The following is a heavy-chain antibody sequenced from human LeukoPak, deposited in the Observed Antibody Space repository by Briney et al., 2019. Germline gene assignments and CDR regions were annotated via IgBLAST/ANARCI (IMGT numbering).Heavy chain of an antibody. J-gene: IGHJ4*02. CDR1: GFTFSSYE. V-gene: IGHV3-48*03. CDR3: AKDVDQYYFDY. Sequence: GGSLRLSCAPFGFTFSSYEMNWVRQAPGKGLEWVSYIGSSDSPIYYADSVKGRFTISRDNPKNTLYLQMNSLRAEDTAVYYCAKDVDQYYFDYWGQGTLVTVSS. D-gene: IGHD2-15*01. CDR2: IGSSDSPI.